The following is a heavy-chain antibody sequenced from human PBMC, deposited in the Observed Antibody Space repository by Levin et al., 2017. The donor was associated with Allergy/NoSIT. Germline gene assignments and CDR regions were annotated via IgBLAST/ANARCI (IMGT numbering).Heavy chain of an antibody. J-gene: IGHJ4*02. CDR3: ARDWWDLPKSHFDL. V-gene: IGHV3-30-3*01. CDR1: GFTFSSYV. Sequence: GGSLRLSCDASGFTFSSYVFHWVRQAPGKGLGWVAAISYDGSNKYYADSVKGRFTISRDNSKNTVYLQMNSLTPEDTALYYCARDWWDLPKSHFDLWGQGALFSVSS. CDR2: ISYDGSNK. D-gene: IGHD1-26*01.